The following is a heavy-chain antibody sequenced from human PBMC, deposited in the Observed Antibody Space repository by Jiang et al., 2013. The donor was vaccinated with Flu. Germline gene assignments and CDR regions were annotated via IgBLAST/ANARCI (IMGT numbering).Heavy chain of an antibody. D-gene: IGHD4-17*01. V-gene: IGHV4-39*07. CDR2: IYYSGST. J-gene: IGHJ2*01. CDR3: ARGVGGTTVTTYYWYFDL. Sequence: GPGLVKPSETLSLTCTVSGGSISSSSYYWGWIRQPPGKGLEWIGSIYYSGSTYYNPSLKSRVTISVDTSKNQFSLKLSSVTAADTAVYYCARGVGGTTVTTYYWYFDLWGRGTLVTVSS. CDR1: GGSISSSSYY.